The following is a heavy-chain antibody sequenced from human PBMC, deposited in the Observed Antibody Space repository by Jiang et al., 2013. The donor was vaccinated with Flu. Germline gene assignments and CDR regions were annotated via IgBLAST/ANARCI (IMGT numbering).Heavy chain of an antibody. CDR3: ARVPRPLFRKAQDYYGSGSYRDY. V-gene: IGHV4-39*07. CDR1: GGSISSSSYY. J-gene: IGHJ4*02. D-gene: IGHD3-10*01. Sequence: GSGLVKPSETLSLTCTVSGGSISSSSYYWGWIRQPPGKGLEWIGSIYYSGSTYYNPSLKSRVTISVDTSKNQFSLKLSSVTAADTAVYYCARVPRPLFRKAQDYYGSGSYRDYWGQGTLVTVSS. CDR2: IYYSGST.